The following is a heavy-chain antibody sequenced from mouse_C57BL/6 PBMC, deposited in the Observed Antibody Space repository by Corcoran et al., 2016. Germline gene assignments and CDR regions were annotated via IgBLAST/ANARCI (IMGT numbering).Heavy chain of an antibody. CDR3: ARSSTVVANFDY. Sequence: EVQLQQSGPELVKPGASVKIPCKASGYTFTDYNMDWVKQSHGKSLEWIGDINPNNGGTIYNQKFKGKATLTVDKSSSTAYMELRSLTSEDTAVYYCARSSTVVANFDYWGQGTTLTVSS. CDR2: INPNNGGT. CDR1: GYTFTDYN. D-gene: IGHD1-1*01. J-gene: IGHJ2*01. V-gene: IGHV1-18*01.